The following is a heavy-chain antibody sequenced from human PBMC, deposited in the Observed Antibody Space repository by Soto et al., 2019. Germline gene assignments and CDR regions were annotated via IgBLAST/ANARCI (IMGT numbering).Heavy chain of an antibody. D-gene: IGHD2-2*01. V-gene: IGHV2-5*02. Sequence: GPTLVNPTQTLTLTCTFSGFSLSTNGVGVGWIRQPPGKALEWLALIYWDDDKFYSPSLKSRLTITKDTSKNQVVLRMTNMDPVDTATYYCARDACISTSCYRYFDYWGQGALVTVSS. CDR3: ARDACISTSCYRYFDY. CDR1: GFSLSTNGVG. J-gene: IGHJ4*02. CDR2: IYWDDDK.